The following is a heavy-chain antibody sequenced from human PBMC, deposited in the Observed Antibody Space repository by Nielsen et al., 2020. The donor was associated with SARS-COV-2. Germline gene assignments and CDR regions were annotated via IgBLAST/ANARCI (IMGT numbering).Heavy chain of an antibody. CDR2: IKQDGSEK. D-gene: IGHD4-17*01. J-gene: IGHJ4*02. V-gene: IGHV3-7*01. Sequence: GESQKISCAASGFTFSSYWMSWVRQAPGKGLEWVANIKQDGSEKYYVDSVKGRVPISRDNAKNSLYLQMNSLRAVDTAVYYCARSIGATETSDYWAQGTLVTVSS. CDR3: ARSIGATETSDY. CDR1: GFTFSSYW.